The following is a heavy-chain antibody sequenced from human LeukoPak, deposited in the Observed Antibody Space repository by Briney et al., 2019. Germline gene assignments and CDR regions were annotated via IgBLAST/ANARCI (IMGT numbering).Heavy chain of an antibody. J-gene: IGHJ5*02. CDR1: DYSISSGYY. D-gene: IGHD3-3*01. CDR2: VYHSGST. Sequence: SETLSLTCTVSDYSISSGYYWGWIRQPPGKGLEWIGTVYHSGSTYYNPSLKSRVTISADTSKNQFSLMLTSVTAADTAVYYCARGIGLWCGYFIPNWFNPWGQGTLVTVSS. V-gene: IGHV4-38-2*02. CDR3: ARGIGLWCGYFIPNWFNP.